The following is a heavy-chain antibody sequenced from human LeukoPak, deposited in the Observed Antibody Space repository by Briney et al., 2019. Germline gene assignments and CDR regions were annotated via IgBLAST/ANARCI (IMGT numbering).Heavy chain of an antibody. J-gene: IGHJ4*02. CDR2: ISSTGSTI. Sequence: GGSLRLSCAASGFTFSDYYMSWIRQAPGKGLEWVSYISSTGSTIYYADSVKGRFTISRDNAKNSLYLQMNSLRAEDTAVYYCARARITIFGVVRGNYYFDYWGQGTLVTVSS. V-gene: IGHV3-11*01. CDR1: GFTFSDYY. CDR3: ARARITIFGVVRGNYYFDY. D-gene: IGHD3-3*01.